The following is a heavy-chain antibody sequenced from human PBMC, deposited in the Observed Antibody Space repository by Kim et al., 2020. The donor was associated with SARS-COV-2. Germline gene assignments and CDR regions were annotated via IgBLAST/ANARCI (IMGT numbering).Heavy chain of an antibody. J-gene: IGHJ6*02. V-gene: IGHV3-33*06. D-gene: IGHD1-20*01. CDR1: GFTFSSYG. CDR3: AKGITGTTFGMDV. Sequence: GGSLRLSCAASGFTFSSYGMHWVRQAPGKGLEWVAVIWYDGSNKYYADSVKGRFTISRDNSKNTLYLQMNSLRAEDTAVYYCAKGITGTTFGMDVWGQGTTVTVSS. CDR2: IWYDGSNK.